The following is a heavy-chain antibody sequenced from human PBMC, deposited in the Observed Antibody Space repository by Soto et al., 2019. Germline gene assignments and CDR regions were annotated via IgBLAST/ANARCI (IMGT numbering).Heavy chain of an antibody. CDR3: ARGRSWGGAADDY. V-gene: IGHV1-18*01. D-gene: IGHD6-13*01. CDR1: GYTFTSYG. Sequence: QVQLVQSGAEVKKPGASVKVSCKASGYTFTSYGISWVRQAPGQGLEWMGWISAYNGNTNYAQKLQGRVTMVTDTSTRTAYRELRGLGSDDTAVYYWARGRSWGGAADDYWGQGTLVTVSS. CDR2: ISAYNGNT. J-gene: IGHJ4*02.